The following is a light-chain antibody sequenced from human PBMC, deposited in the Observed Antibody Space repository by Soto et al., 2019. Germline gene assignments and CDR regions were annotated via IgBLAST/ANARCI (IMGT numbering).Light chain of an antibody. CDR2: LNSDGSH. CDR1: CGYSTYG. Sequence: QPVLTQSPSASASLGASVKLTCTLSCGYSTYGIAWHQQQPEKGPRFLMKLNSDGSHNKGDGIPDRFSGSSSGAERYLTISSLQLEDEADYYCQTWGTGIWVFGGGTKLTVL. J-gene: IGLJ3*02. V-gene: IGLV4-69*01. CDR3: QTWGTGIWV.